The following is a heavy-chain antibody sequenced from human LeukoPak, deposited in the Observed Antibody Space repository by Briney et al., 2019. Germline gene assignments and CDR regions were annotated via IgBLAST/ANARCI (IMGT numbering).Heavy chain of an antibody. CDR2: INPHSGGT. CDR1: GYTFTVYF. CDR3: AREVGGNIVFDF. Sequence: ASVTVSCLSSGYTFTVYFIHWVRPAPGQGGEWMSWINPHSGGTNYAQNFQGGVTVTRDTSISTTYMELSGLRSDDTAVYYCAREVGGNIVFDFWGQGTLVTVST. V-gene: IGHV1-2*02. J-gene: IGHJ4*02. D-gene: IGHD4-23*01.